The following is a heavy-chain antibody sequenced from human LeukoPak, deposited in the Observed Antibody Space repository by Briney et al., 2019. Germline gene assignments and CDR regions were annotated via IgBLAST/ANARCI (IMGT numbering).Heavy chain of an antibody. J-gene: IGHJ4*02. D-gene: IGHD1-26*01. CDR1: GGSFIGYY. V-gene: IGHV4-34*01. CDR3: ARIRSRKWGFDY. CDR2: INHFGST. Sequence: SETLSLTCAVYGGSFIGYYWSWIRQPPGKGLEWIGEINHFGSTNYNPSLKSRVTISIDTSKNQFSLKLSSVTVADTAVYYCARIRSRKWGFDYWGQGTLVTVSS.